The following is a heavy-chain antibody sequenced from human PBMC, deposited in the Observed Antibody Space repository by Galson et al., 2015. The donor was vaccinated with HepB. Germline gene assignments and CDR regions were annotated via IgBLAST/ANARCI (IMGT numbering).Heavy chain of an antibody. CDR1: GFTFSSYS. CDR2: ISSSSSTI. V-gene: IGHV3-48*02. J-gene: IGHJ4*02. D-gene: IGHD3-10*01. CDR3: ASNPRFGELELDY. Sequence: SLRLSCAASGFTFSSYSMNWVRQAPGKGLEWVSYISSSSSTIYYADSVKGRFTISRDNAKNSLYLQMNSLRDEDTAVYYCASNPRFGELELDYWGQGTLVTVSS.